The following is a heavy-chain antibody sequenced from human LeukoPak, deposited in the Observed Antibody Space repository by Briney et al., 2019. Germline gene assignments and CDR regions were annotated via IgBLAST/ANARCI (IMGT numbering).Heavy chain of an antibody. CDR3: ARGYRILTGLGPYGMDV. D-gene: IGHD3-9*01. J-gene: IGHJ6*02. Sequence: SVKVSCKASGGTCSSYAISWVRQAPGQGLEWMGGIIPIFGTANYAQKFQGRVTITADESTSTAYMELSSLRSEDTAVYYCARGYRILTGLGPYGMDVWGQGTTVTVSS. V-gene: IGHV1-69*13. CDR2: IIPIFGTA. CDR1: GGTCSSYA.